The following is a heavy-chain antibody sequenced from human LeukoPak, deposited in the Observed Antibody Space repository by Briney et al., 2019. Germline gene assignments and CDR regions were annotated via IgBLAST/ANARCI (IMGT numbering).Heavy chain of an antibody. D-gene: IGHD3-16*01. J-gene: IGHJ4*02. Sequence: GGSLRLSCAASGFTFTSHEMNWVRQAPGKGLEWVANINRDGSEKYYVDSVKGRFTISRDNAKNSLYLQMNSLRAEDTAVYYCARRGNCDYWGQGTLVTVSS. CDR2: INRDGSEK. CDR3: ARRGNCDY. CDR1: GFTFTSHE. V-gene: IGHV3-7*02.